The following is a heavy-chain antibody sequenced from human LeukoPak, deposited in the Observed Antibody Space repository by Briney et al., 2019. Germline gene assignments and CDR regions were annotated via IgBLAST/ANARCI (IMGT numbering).Heavy chain of an antibody. V-gene: IGHV3-9*01. D-gene: IGHD6-19*01. Sequence: GGSLRLSCAGSGFIFNNYAMHWVRQPPGKGLEWVSGISWNSGSVDYADSVKGRFTISRDNAKNSLYLQMNSLRVEDTAFYYCAKDNRRHYTSGPNPDSLHWGQGALVAVSS. J-gene: IGHJ4*02. CDR2: ISWNSGSV. CDR3: AKDNRRHYTSGPNPDSLH. CDR1: GFIFNNYA.